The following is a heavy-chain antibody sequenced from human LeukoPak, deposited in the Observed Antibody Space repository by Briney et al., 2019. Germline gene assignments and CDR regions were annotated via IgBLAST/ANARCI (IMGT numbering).Heavy chain of an antibody. D-gene: IGHD2-15*01. CDR3: ARDLGYCGDGNCYSGGFNI. CDR1: GGSISSYY. Sequence: SETLSLTCTVSGGSISSYYWSWIRQPPGKGLEWIGYIYYSGSTNYNPSLKSRVTISVDTSKNQFSLKLSSVTAADTAVYYCARDLGYCGDGNCYSGGFNIWGQGTMVTVSS. V-gene: IGHV4-59*12. J-gene: IGHJ3*02. CDR2: IYYSGST.